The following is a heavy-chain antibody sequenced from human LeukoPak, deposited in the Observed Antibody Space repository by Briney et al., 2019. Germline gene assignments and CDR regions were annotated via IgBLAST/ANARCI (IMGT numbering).Heavy chain of an antibody. CDR2: IIPIFGTA. Sequence: PWASVQVSCKASGGTFSSYAISWVRQAPGQGLEWMGGIIPIFGTANYAQKFQGRVTITADESTSTAYMELSSLRSEDTAVYYCARAGSSWYGIDYWGQGTLVTVSS. J-gene: IGHJ4*02. CDR1: GGTFSSYA. CDR3: ARAGSSWYGIDY. D-gene: IGHD6-13*01. V-gene: IGHV1-69*01.